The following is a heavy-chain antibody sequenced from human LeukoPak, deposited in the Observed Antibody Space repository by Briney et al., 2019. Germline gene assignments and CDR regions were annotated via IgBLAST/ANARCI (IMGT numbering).Heavy chain of an antibody. V-gene: IGHV3-30*02. CDR3: AKGYSSSWSYPLDAFDI. D-gene: IGHD6-13*01. Sequence: GGSLRLSRAASGLTFSGYGMHWVRQAPGKELEWVAFIRYDGTNKYYADSVKGRFTISRDNSKNTLYLQMNSLRAEDTALYYCAKGYSSSWSYPLDAFDIWGQGTMVTVSS. J-gene: IGHJ3*02. CDR2: IRYDGTNK. CDR1: GLTFSGYG.